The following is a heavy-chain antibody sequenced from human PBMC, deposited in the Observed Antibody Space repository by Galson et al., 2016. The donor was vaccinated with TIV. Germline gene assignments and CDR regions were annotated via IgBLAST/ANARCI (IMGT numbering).Heavy chain of an antibody. Sequence: SLRLACAVSGYMFSSYGMHWVRQAPGRGLEWVAFIQYDGSNKYYADSVKGRFTISRDNSMNTLYLQMNSLRAEDTAVYYCAKDSGSYFSSWYFDLWGRGTLVTVSS. D-gene: IGHD3-10*01. J-gene: IGHJ2*01. CDR1: GYMFSSYG. CDR3: AKDSGSYFSSWYFDL. CDR2: IQYDGSNK. V-gene: IGHV3-30*02.